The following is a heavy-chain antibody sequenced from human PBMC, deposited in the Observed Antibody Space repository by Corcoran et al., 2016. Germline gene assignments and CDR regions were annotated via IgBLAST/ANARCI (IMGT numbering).Heavy chain of an antibody. CDR1: GFTFSSYS. V-gene: IGHV3-48*04. D-gene: IGHD4-17*01. CDR2: ISSSSSTI. Sequence: EVQLVESGGGLVQPGGSLRLSCAASGFTFSSYSMNWVRQAPGKGLEWVSYISSSSSTIYYADSVKGRFTISRDNAKNSLYLQMNSLRAEDTAVYYCARDTTVASRYYGMDVWGQGTTVTVSS. CDR3: ARDTTVASRYYGMDV. J-gene: IGHJ6*02.